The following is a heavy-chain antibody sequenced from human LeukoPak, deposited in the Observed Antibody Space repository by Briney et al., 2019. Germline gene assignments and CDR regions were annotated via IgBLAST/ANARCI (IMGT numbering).Heavy chain of an antibody. Sequence: GGSLRLSCAASGFTVSSNYMSRVRQAPGKGLEWVSVIYSGGSTYYADSVKGRFTISRDNSKNTLYLQMNSLRAEDTAVYYCARDSGYDGFDYWGQGTLVTVSS. CDR3: ARDSGYDGFDY. CDR2: IYSGGST. D-gene: IGHD5-12*01. J-gene: IGHJ4*02. V-gene: IGHV3-53*01. CDR1: GFTVSSNY.